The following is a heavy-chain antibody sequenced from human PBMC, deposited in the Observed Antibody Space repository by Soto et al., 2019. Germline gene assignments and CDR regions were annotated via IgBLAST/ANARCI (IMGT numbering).Heavy chain of an antibody. Sequence: GGSLRLSCATSGFVFSSYGMQWVRQAPGKGLEWVAAIWHDGSERYYADLVKGRFTISRDNSKSTLYLQMNSLRAEDTAVYYCARDPRDSPGANYYNYYGLDVWGQGTTVTVSS. CDR2: IWHDGSER. V-gene: IGHV3-33*01. D-gene: IGHD2-21*01. CDR1: GFVFSSYG. J-gene: IGHJ6*02. CDR3: ARDPRDSPGANYYNYYGLDV.